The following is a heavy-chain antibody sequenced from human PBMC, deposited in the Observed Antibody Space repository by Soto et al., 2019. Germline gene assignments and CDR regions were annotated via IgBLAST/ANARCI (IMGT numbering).Heavy chain of an antibody. CDR1: GFTFSSYG. D-gene: IGHD3-22*01. CDR2: IWYDGSNK. J-gene: IGHJ4*02. Sequence: QVQLVESGGGVVQPGRSLRLSCAASGFTFSSYGMHWVRQASGKGLEWVAVIWYDGSNKYYADSVKGRFTISRDNSKNTLYLQMNSLRAEDTAVYYCARDRGGWGGSSGYPLDYWGQGTLVTVSS. V-gene: IGHV3-33*01. CDR3: ARDRGGWGGSSGYPLDY.